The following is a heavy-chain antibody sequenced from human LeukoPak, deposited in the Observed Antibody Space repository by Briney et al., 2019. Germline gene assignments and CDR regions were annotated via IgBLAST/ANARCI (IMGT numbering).Heavy chain of an antibody. J-gene: IGHJ6*03. D-gene: IGHD2-15*01. Sequence: ASVKVSCKPSGGTLSIYAISWVRQAPGQGLEWMGGIAPLIGTVHYAEKFRGRVTITTDGSTNTAYMELSGLRSEDTAVYFCARGDRVVPPLYYYYCCLDVWGNGTTVTVSS. CDR1: GGTLSIYA. CDR2: IAPLIGTV. V-gene: IGHV1-69*05. CDR3: ARGDRVVPPLYYYYCCLDV.